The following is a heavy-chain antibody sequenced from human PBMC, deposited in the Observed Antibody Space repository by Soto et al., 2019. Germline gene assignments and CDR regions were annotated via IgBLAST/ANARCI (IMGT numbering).Heavy chain of an antibody. Sequence: SETLSLTYAGYGGFFSSFYWSWIRQPPGKGLEWIGVINHSGSTNYDPSLKSRVTISIDTSKNQVSLTLSSVTAADTAVYYCARGEPRFMEWLLLSEYFDPWGQGTLVTVSS. CDR1: GGFFSSFY. CDR2: INHSGST. J-gene: IGHJ5*02. D-gene: IGHD3-3*01. V-gene: IGHV4-34*01. CDR3: ARGEPRFMEWLLLSEYFDP.